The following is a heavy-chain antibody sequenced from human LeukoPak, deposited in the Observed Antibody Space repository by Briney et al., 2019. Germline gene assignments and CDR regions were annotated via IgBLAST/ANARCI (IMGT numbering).Heavy chain of an antibody. CDR2: INPNSGGT. CDR3: ASHSSSYHNFDY. Sequence: ASVTVSCKASVYTFTVYYMHWVRQAPGQGLEWMGWINPNSGGTNYAQKFQGRVTTTRDTSISTAYMELRRLRSDDTAVYYCASHSSSYHNFDYWGQGTLVTVSS. CDR1: VYTFTVYY. D-gene: IGHD6-6*01. V-gene: IGHV1-2*02. J-gene: IGHJ4*02.